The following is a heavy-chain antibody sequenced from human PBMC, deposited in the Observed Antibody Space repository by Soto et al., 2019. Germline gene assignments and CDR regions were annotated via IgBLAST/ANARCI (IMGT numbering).Heavy chain of an antibody. CDR3: ARGSSGYVGYYYYGMDV. J-gene: IGHJ6*02. CDR2: IYHSGST. CDR1: GGSISSSNW. V-gene: IGHV4-4*02. Sequence: SETLSLTCAVSGGSISSSNWWSWVRQPPGKGLEWIGEIYHSGSTNYNPSLKSRVTISVDKSKNQFSLKLSSVTAADTAVYYCARGSSGYVGYYYYGMDVWGQGTTVTVSS. D-gene: IGHD3-22*01.